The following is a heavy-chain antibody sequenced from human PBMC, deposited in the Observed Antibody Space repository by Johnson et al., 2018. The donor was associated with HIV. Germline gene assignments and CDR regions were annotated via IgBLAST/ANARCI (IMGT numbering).Heavy chain of an antibody. CDR3: ARLRAEAQFDAFDI. D-gene: IGHD5-24*01. V-gene: IGHV3-11*04. Sequence: QVQLVETGGGLVKPGGSLRLSCAASGFTFSDFFMSWIRQAPGKGLEWVAYMSTSGSTKFYADSVTGRFTISRDNAKNSLYLQMNSLRAEDTAVYYCARLRAEAQFDAFDIWGQGTTVTVSS. J-gene: IGHJ3*02. CDR1: GFTFSDFF. CDR2: MSTSGSTK.